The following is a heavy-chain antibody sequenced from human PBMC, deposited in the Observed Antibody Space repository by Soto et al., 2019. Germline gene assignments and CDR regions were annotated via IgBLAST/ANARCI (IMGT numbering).Heavy chain of an antibody. CDR2: ISGSGISA. CDR1: GFTFSNYA. D-gene: IGHD3-16*01. V-gene: IGHV3-23*01. CDR3: AKDIKTTPTRGTFDM. J-gene: IGHJ3*02. Sequence: EVQMLESGGGLVQPGGSLRLSCTASGFTFSNYAMNWVRQAPGKGLEWVSSISGSGISAYYADSVKGRFTISRDNSKNTLYVQMNSLRADDSAVYYCAKDIKTTPTRGTFDMWGQGTVVTVSS.